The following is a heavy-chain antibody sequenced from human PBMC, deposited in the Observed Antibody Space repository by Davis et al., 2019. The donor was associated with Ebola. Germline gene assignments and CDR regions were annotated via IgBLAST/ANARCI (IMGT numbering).Heavy chain of an antibody. Sequence: AASVKVSCKASGYTFTSYAMNWVRQAPGQGLEWMGWINTNTGNPTYAQGFTGRFVLSLDTSVSTAYLQISSLKAEDTAVYYCARGQQLWHDAFDIWGQGTMVTVSS. CDR1: GYTFTSYA. D-gene: IGHD6-13*01. CDR3: ARGQQLWHDAFDI. CDR2: INTNTGNP. J-gene: IGHJ3*02. V-gene: IGHV7-4-1*02.